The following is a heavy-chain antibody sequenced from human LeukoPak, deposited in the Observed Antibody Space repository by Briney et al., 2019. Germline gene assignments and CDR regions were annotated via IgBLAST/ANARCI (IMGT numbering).Heavy chain of an antibody. Sequence: SETLSLTCAVYGGSFSGYYWSWIRQPPGKGLEWIGEINHSGGTNYNPSLKSRVTISVDTSKNQFSLKLSSVTAADTAVYYCARGREYSSSSPEKTFDYWGQGTLVTVSS. J-gene: IGHJ4*02. D-gene: IGHD6-6*01. CDR2: INHSGGT. V-gene: IGHV4-34*01. CDR3: ARGREYSSSSPEKTFDY. CDR1: GGSFSGYY.